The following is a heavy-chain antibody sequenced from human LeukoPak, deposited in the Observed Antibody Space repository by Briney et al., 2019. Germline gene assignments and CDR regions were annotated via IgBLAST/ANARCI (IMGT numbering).Heavy chain of an antibody. J-gene: IGHJ5*02. CDR2: IIPILGTA. CDR3: ATYTEDFGDRPRWFDP. V-gene: IGHV1-69*11. CDR1: GGTLSTYA. Sequence: ATVKVSCKASGGTLSTYAINWVRQAPGQGLEWMGRIIPILGTATHAQSFQGRVTITTDESTNTAYMELSSLRSEDSAVYYCATYTEDFGDRPRWFDPWGQGTLVTVSS. D-gene: IGHD4-17*01.